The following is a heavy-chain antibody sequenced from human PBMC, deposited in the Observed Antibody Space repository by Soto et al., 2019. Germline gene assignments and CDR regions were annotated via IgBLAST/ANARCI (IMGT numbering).Heavy chain of an antibody. D-gene: IGHD3-22*01. Sequence: SETLSLTCAVYGGAFSDYSWTWIRQPPGKVLEWIGETNDSGSPNYTPSLERRVTISRDTSKNRFSLKLSSVTAADTAVYYCARGSHKLHSYDSSGFYHYVDYWGQGSLVTVSS. J-gene: IGHJ4*02. CDR3: ARGSHKLHSYDSSGFYHYVDY. V-gene: IGHV4-34*01. CDR1: GGAFSDYS. CDR2: TNDSGSP.